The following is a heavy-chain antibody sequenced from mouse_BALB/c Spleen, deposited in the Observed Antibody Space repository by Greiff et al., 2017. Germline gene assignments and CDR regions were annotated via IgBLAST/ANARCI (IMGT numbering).Heavy chain of an antibody. CDR3: ARDGYYKGYFDV. V-gene: IGHV5-6-3*01. D-gene: IGHD2-3*01. Sequence: EVHLVESGGGLVQPGGSLKLSCAASGFTFSSYGMSWVRQTPDKRLELVATINSNGGSTYYPDSVKGRFTISRDNAKNTLYLQMSSLKSEDTAMYYCARDGYYKGYFDVWGAGTKVTVSS. CDR2: INSNGGST. J-gene: IGHJ1*01. CDR1: GFTFSSYG.